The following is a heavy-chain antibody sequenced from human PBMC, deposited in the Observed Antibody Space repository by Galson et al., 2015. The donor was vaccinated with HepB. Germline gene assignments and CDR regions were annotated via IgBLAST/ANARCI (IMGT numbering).Heavy chain of an antibody. J-gene: IGHJ4*02. V-gene: IGHV3-23*01. CDR2: VTGNGDST. CDR1: GFALSSYA. Sequence: SLRLSCAASGFALSSYAMTWFRQAPGKGLEWVSTVTGNGDSTFYSDSVKGRFTVSRDNSKNALYLHMTSLRAEDTATYYCARDERGRKYVAGTTGSPAWWGQGTLVTVSS. CDR3: ARDERGRKYVAGTTGSPAW. D-gene: IGHD1-26*01.